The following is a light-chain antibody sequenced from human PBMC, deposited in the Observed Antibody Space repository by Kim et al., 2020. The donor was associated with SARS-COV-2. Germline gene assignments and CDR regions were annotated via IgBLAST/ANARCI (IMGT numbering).Light chain of an antibody. CDR1: KFGDKN. Sequence: SVSPGPTATTSCSGDKFGDKNACWYQQKPRQSPVVVIYQDTKRSSGIPERFSGSNSGNTATLTIRGTQALDEADYYCQAWDSSTVVFGGGTKLTVL. J-gene: IGLJ2*01. V-gene: IGLV3-1*01. CDR3: QAWDSSTVV. CDR2: QDT.